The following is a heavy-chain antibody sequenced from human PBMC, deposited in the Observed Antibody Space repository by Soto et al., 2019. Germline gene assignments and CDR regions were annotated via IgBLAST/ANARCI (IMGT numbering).Heavy chain of an antibody. J-gene: IGHJ4*02. CDR2: IYISGTT. D-gene: IGHD3-3*01. Sequence: QVQLQESGPGLVKPSQTLSLTCNVSGVSIGSGDYYWSWIRQPPGKGLEWIGYIYISGTTYYNPSLKSRLTISLDTSRNVFSLKLRSVTAGDTAVYYCARVPPPSSFSYDDWGQGTLVTVSS. CDR1: GVSIGSGDYY. CDR3: ARVPPPSSFSYDD. V-gene: IGHV4-30-4*01.